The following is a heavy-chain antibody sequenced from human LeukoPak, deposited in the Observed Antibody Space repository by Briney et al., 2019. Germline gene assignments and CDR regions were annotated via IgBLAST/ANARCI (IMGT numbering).Heavy chain of an antibody. CDR1: GYSISSGYY. V-gene: IGHV4-38-2*02. CDR3: ARDLYSSGWGYFDY. D-gene: IGHD6-19*01. CDR2: IYHSGSA. J-gene: IGHJ4*02. Sequence: SETLSLTCTISGYSISSGYYWGWIRQPPGKGLEWIGSIYHSGSAYYNPSLKSRVTISLDTSENQFSLKLSSVTAADTAVYYCARDLYSSGWGYFDYWGQGTLVTVSS.